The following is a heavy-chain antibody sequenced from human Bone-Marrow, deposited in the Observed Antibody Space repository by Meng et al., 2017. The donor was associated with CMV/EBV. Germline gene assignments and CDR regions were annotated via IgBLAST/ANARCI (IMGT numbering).Heavy chain of an antibody. D-gene: IGHD1-14*01. V-gene: IGHV6-1*01. Sequence: SGDSVSSNSAAWNRIRQSPSRGLEWLGRTYYRSKWYNDYAVSVKSRITINPDTSKNQFSLQLNSVTPEDTAVYYCARLDRTLGWFDPWGQGTLVTVSS. J-gene: IGHJ5*02. CDR3: ARLDRTLGWFDP. CDR2: TYYRSKWYN. CDR1: GDSVSSNSAA.